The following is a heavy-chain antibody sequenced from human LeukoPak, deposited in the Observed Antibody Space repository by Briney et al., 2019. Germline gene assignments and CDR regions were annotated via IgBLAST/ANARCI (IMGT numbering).Heavy chain of an antibody. D-gene: IGHD2-2*01. J-gene: IGHJ4*02. CDR1: GFTFSSYS. CDR3: ARHPDYCSSTSCYLLDY. V-gene: IGHV3-48*01. Sequence: GGSLRLSCAASGFTFSSYSMNWVRQAPGKGLEWVSYISSSSSTIYYADSVKGRFTISRDNAKNSLYLQMNSLRAEDTAVYYCARHPDYCSSTSCYLLDYWGQGTLVTVSS. CDR2: ISSSSSTI.